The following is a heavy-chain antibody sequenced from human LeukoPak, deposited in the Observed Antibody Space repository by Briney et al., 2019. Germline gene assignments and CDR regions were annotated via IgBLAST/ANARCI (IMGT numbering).Heavy chain of an antibody. D-gene: IGHD4-17*01. Sequence: PGGSLRLSCAASGFTVSSNYMSWVRQAPGKGLEWVSVIYSGGSTYYADSVKGRFTISRDNSKNTLYLQINSLRAEDTAVYYCARDYGDDEGWFDPWDQGTLVTVSS. J-gene: IGHJ5*02. V-gene: IGHV3-66*02. CDR1: GFTVSSNY. CDR2: IYSGGST. CDR3: ARDYGDDEGWFDP.